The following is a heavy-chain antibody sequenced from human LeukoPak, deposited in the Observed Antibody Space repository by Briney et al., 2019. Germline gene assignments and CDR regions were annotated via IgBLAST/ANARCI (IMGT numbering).Heavy chain of an antibody. D-gene: IGHD6-19*01. CDR1: GFTFSSYA. CDR2: ISSNGGST. CDR3: ARSPAREQWLVRRYFDY. J-gene: IGHJ4*02. V-gene: IGHV3-64*01. Sequence: GGSLRLSCAASGFTFSSYAMHWVRQAPGKGLEYVSAISSNGGSTYYANSVKGRFTISRDNSKNTLYLQMGSLRAEDMAVYYCARSPAREQWLVRRYFDYWGQGTLVTVSP.